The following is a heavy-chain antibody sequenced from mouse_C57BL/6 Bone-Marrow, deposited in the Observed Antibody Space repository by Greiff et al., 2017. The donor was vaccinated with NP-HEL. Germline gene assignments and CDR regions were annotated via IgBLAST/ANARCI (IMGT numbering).Heavy chain of an antibody. CDR2: IYPRSGNT. CDR3: LDYYGSSDGAY. CDR1: GYTFTSYG. J-gene: IGHJ3*01. Sequence: VQLQESGAELARPGASVKLSCKASGYTFTSYGISWVKQRTGQGLEWIGEIYPRSGNTYYNEKFKGKATLTADKAAITAYMELRSLTSEDSAVYFCLDYYGSSDGAYWGQGTLVTVSA. D-gene: IGHD1-1*01. V-gene: IGHV1-81*01.